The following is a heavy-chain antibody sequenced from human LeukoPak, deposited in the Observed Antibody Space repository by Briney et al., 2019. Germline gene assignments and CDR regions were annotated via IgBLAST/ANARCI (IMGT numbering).Heavy chain of an antibody. J-gene: IGHJ4*02. CDR1: GFTFRSYT. CDR2: LSPTRFYK. CDR3: AREIRGERFDY. Sequence: GGSLRLSCAASGFTFRSYTMNWVRQAPGKGLEWVSSLSPTRFYKYHADSLKGRFTISRDNAENSLYLQMNSLRVEDTAVYFCAREIRGERFDYWGQGTLVTVSS. D-gene: IGHD1-26*01. V-gene: IGHV3-21*01.